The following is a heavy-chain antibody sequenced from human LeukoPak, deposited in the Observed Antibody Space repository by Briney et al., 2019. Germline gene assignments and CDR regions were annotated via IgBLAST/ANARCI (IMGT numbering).Heavy chain of an antibody. Sequence: SETLSLTCTVSGGSISSYYWSWIRKPAGHGMEWNGRIYTSEGTNYNPSLKLRVPISVDMSKPQYHLKLSSVTAANTAVYYCARPKHSSTWRYNWLDPWGQGTLVTVSS. J-gene: IGHJ5*02. CDR1: GGSISSYY. V-gene: IGHV4-4*07. CDR2: IYTSEGT. D-gene: IGHD6-13*01. CDR3: ARPKHSSTWRYNWLDP.